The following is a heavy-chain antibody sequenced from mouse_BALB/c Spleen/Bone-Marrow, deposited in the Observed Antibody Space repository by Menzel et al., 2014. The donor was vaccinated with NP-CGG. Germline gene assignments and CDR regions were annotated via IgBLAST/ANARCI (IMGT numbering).Heavy chain of an antibody. J-gene: IGHJ1*01. D-gene: IGHD2-2*01. CDR2: ISGGSSTI. V-gene: IGHV5-17*02. CDR1: GFTFSSFG. CDR3: ARRVYGYQVFDV. Sequence: EVKLVESGGGLVQPGGSRKLSCAASGFTFSSFGMHWVRQAPEKGLEWVAYISGGSSTIYYADTVKGRFTISRDNPKNTLFLQMTSLRSEDTAMYYCARRVYGYQVFDVWGAGTTVTVSS.